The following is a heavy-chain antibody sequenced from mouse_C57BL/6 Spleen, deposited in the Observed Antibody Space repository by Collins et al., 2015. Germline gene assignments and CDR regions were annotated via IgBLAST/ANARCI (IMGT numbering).Heavy chain of an antibody. J-gene: IGHJ1*03. V-gene: IGHV1-55*01. CDR3: AREYYDYPYWYFDV. D-gene: IGHD2-4*01. Sequence: QVQLQQPGAELVKPGASVKMSCKASGYTFTSYWITWVKQRPGQGLEWIGDIYPGSGSTNYNEKFKSKATLTVDTSSSTAYMQLSSLTSEDSAVYYCAREYYDYPYWYFDVWGTGTTVTVSS. CDR2: IYPGSGST. CDR1: GYTFTSYW.